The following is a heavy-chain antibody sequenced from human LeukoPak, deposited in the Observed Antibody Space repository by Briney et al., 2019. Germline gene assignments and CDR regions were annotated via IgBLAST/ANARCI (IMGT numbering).Heavy chain of an antibody. CDR2: ISGSGGST. CDR3: AKETMIVVVIPGDAFDI. Sequence: GGSLRLSCAASGFTFSSYAMSWVRQAPGKGLEWVSAISGSGGSTYYADSVKGRFTISRDNSKNTLYLQMNSLRAEDTAVYYCAKETMIVVVIPGDAFDIWGQGTMVTVSS. D-gene: IGHD3-22*01. V-gene: IGHV3-23*01. CDR1: GFTFSSYA. J-gene: IGHJ3*02.